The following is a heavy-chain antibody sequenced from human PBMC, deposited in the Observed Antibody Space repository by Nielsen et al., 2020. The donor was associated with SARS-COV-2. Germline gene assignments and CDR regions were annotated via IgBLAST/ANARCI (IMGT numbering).Heavy chain of an antibody. V-gene: IGHV3-23*01. CDR2: IVTTGDKT. J-gene: IGHJ4*02. D-gene: IGHD1-26*01. CDR1: GISFRSYA. CDR3: AKISGSQRHYFDF. Sequence: GGSLRLSCAASGISFRSYALTWVRQAPGKGLEWVSSIVTTGDKTFYADSVKGRFTISRDNSKNTLYLQLNSLRAEDTAVFYCAKISGSQRHYFDFWGQGALVTVSS.